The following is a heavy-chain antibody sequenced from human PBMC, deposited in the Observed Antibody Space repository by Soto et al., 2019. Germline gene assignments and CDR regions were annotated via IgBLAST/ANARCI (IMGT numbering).Heavy chain of an antibody. V-gene: IGHV4-59*01. Sequence: SEPLSLTCTVSASSFSKYYWTWIRQPPGKGLEWIGYVYFNGNTKYNPSLQGRLTISIDTSKKELSLKLTSVTAADAAVYYCASVTFGGIVLAHWGQGTLVTVSS. CDR2: VYFNGNT. CDR3: ASVTFGGIVLAH. J-gene: IGHJ4*02. D-gene: IGHD3-16*01. CDR1: ASSFSKYY.